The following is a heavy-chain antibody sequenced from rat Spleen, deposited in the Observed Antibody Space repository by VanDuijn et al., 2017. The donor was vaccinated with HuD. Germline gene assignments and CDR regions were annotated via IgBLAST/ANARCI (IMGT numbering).Heavy chain of an antibody. CDR2: IWTGGST. V-gene: IGHV2-45*01. CDR1: GFSLTSYN. D-gene: IGHD1-2*01. CDR3: ARVGYSSYIRYFDY. Sequence: QVQLMESGPGLVQPSETLSLTCTVSGFSLTSYNVHWVRQPPGKGLEWMGVIWTGGSTAYNSPLKSRLTITRDTSKSQVFLKMNSLQTEDTATYYCARVGYSSYIRYFDYWGQGVMVTVSS. J-gene: IGHJ2*01.